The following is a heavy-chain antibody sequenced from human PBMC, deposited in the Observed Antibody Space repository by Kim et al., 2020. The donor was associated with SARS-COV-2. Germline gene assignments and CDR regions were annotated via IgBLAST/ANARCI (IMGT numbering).Heavy chain of an antibody. CDR2: IIPLIGLA. CDR1: GDSFDNFA. CDR3: ARAEGYGDYQYYKGMDV. D-gene: IGHD4-17*01. Sequence: SVKVSCKASGDSFDNFAISWVRLAPGQGLEWMGRIIPLIGLANYAQKFQGRVTITGDRSTNTVYMDLRRLTSDDAAVYYCARAEGYGDYQYYKGMDVWGQGTTVTVSS. J-gene: IGHJ6*02. V-gene: IGHV1-69*04.